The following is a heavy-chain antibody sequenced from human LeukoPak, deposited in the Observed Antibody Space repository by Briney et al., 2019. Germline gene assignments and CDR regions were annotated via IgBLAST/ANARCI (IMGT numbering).Heavy chain of an antibody. J-gene: IGHJ4*02. CDR3: ARDGSGSYYITDY. CDR2: INPNSGGT. D-gene: IGHD3-10*01. V-gene: IGHV1-2*02. CDR1: GYTFTGYY. Sequence: ASVKVSCKASGYTFTGYYMHWVRQAPGQGLELMGWINPNSGGTNYAQKFQGRVTMTRDTSISTAYMELSRLRSDDTAVYYCARDGSGSYYITDYWGQGTLVTVSS.